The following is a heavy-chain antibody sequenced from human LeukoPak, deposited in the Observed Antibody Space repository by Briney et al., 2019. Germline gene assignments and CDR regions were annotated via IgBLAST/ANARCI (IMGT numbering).Heavy chain of an antibody. CDR1: GFTFSSYW. CDR3: VKDVLFAVGDAFDI. J-gene: IGHJ3*02. D-gene: IGHD3-10*02. V-gene: IGHV3-7*01. Sequence: GGSLRLSCAASGFTFSSYWMSWVRQAPGKGLEWVANIKQDGSEKYYVDSVKGRFTISRDNAKNSLYLQMNSLRVEDTAVYYCVKDVLFAVGDAFDIWGQGTMVTVSS. CDR2: IKQDGSEK.